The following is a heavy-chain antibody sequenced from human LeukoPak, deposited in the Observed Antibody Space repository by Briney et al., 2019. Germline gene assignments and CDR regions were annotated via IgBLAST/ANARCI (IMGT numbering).Heavy chain of an antibody. Sequence: PGGSLRLSCAASGFTFDDYAMHWVRQAPGKGLEWVSGISWNSDSIGYADSVKGRFTISRDNAKNSLYLQMNSLRAEDTALYYCAKGRRGVRGATDYWGQGTLVTVSS. CDR1: GFTFDDYA. J-gene: IGHJ4*02. D-gene: IGHD3-10*01. CDR2: ISWNSDSI. CDR3: AKGRRGVRGATDY. V-gene: IGHV3-9*01.